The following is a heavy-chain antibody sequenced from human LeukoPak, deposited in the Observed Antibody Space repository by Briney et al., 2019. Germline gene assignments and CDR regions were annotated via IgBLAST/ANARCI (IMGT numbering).Heavy chain of an antibody. Sequence: SGPTLVNPTQTLTLTCTYSGFSLNTRGVGVGWIRQPPGRALEWLALIYWDDDRRYSPSLKSRLTITKDTSKNQVVLTMTNMDPVDTATYFCAHRKNYYDSSVFDNWGQGTLVTVSS. V-gene: IGHV2-5*02. CDR2: IYWDDDR. J-gene: IGHJ4*02. CDR3: AHRKNYYDSSVFDN. CDR1: GFSLNTRGVG. D-gene: IGHD3-22*01.